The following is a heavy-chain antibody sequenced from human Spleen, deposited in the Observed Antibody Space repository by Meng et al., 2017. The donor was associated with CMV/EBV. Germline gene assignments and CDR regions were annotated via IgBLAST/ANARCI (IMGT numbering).Heavy chain of an antibody. CDR2: ISGSGQDT. J-gene: IGHJ4*02. CDR3: ARDFRTFCGSPDCYDGFPH. V-gene: IGHV3-21*01. D-gene: IGHD2-21*02. Sequence: GGSLRLSCAASGFSFMAYNMNWVRQAPGKGLEWVSSISGSGQDTYYADSLRGRFTVSRDNRKKSLYLQIDGLRVEDTAVYYFARDFRTFCGSPDCYDGFPHWGQGTLVTVSS. CDR1: GFSFMAYN.